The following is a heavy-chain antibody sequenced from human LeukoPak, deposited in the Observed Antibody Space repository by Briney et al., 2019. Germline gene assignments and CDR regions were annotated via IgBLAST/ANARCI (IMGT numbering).Heavy chain of an antibody. D-gene: IGHD2-15*01. V-gene: IGHV1-58*02. CDR1: GLTFTRAT. J-gene: IGHJ4*02. CDR2: IVVGSGYT. Sequence: GASVKVSCKASGLTFTRATIQWVRQTRGQGLEWIGWIVVGSGYTNNAQTFQERITITRDISANTAYMELSRLRSDDTAVYYCARDVDCSGGSCYLFDYWGQGTLVTVSS. CDR3: ARDVDCSGGSCYLFDY.